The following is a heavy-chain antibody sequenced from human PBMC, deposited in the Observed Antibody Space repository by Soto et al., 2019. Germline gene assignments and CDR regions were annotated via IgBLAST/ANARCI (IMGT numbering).Heavy chain of an antibody. J-gene: IGHJ6*02. Sequence: PSETLSLTCIVSGGSISSYYWSWIRQPPGKGLEWIGYIYYSGSTNYNPSLKSRVTISVDTSKNQFSLKLSSVTAADTAVYYCARDGGSGTNYCYGMDVWGQGTTVTVSS. V-gene: IGHV4-59*01. CDR3: ARDGGSGTNYCYGMDV. CDR1: GGSISSYY. CDR2: IYYSGST. D-gene: IGHD3-10*01.